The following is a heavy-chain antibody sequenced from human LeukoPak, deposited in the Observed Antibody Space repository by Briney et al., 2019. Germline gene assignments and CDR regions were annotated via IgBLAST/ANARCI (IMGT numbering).Heavy chain of an antibody. CDR1: GFTFSSYA. V-gene: IGHV3-23*01. Sequence: GGSLRLSCAASGFTFSSYAMSWVRQAPGKGLEWVSAISGSGGSTYYADSVKGQFTISRDNSKNTLYLQMNSLRAEDTAVYYCAKEDAGVRGVINKSAVDYWGQGTLVTVSS. D-gene: IGHD3-10*01. CDR3: AKEDAGVRGVINKSAVDY. CDR2: ISGSGGST. J-gene: IGHJ4*02.